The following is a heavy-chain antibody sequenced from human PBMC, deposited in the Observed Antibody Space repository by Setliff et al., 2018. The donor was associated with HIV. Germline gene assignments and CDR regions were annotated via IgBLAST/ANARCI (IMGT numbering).Heavy chain of an antibody. CDR3: ARLGDNSDWRSNYFFYYMDV. Sequence: ETLSLTCTVSGESLAGSRYSWGWVRQSPGQGLEWLGNLFHTGSSYFNPSLKSRLTMSVDTSKDQFSLSLISMTAADSAVYYCARLGDNSDWRSNYFFYYMDVWGKGVTVTVSS. CDR1: GESLAGSRYS. D-gene: IGHD3-22*01. CDR2: LFHTGSS. J-gene: IGHJ6*03. V-gene: IGHV4-39*01.